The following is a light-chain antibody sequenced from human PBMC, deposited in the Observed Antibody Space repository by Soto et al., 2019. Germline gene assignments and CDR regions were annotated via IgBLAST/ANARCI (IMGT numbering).Light chain of an antibody. CDR1: QRITSS. Sequence: DIQMTQSPSSLSASVGDRVTITCRASQRITSSVNWYQQKPGKAPKLVIYAASNLQSGVPSRFSGSGSGTDFTLTISSLQPEDFATYYCQQSYSSPITFGQGTQLEIK. CDR2: AAS. J-gene: IGKJ5*01. V-gene: IGKV1-39*01. CDR3: QQSYSSPIT.